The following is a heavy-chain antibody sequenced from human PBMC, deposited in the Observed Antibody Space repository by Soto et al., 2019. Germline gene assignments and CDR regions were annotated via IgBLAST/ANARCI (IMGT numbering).Heavy chain of an antibody. CDR2: IYPGDSDT. Sequence: GESLKISCKGSGYSFTSYWIGWVRQMPGKGLEWMGIIYPGDSDTRYSPSFQGQVTISADKSISTAYLQWSSLKASDTAMYYCARIKPYYYDSSGSQRGSRRNWFDPWGQGTLVTVSS. CDR1: GYSFTSYW. D-gene: IGHD3-22*01. V-gene: IGHV5-51*01. J-gene: IGHJ5*02. CDR3: ARIKPYYYDSSGSQRGSRRNWFDP.